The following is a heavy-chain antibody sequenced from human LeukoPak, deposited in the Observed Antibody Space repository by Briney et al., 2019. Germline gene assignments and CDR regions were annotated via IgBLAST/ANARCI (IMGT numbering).Heavy chain of an antibody. CDR2: INHSGST. Sequence: GSLRLSCAASGFTVSSNYMSWIRQPPGTGLEWIGEINHSGSTNYNPSLKSRVTISVDTSKNQFSLKLSSVTAADTAVYYCARAIRPDFWSGYYYFDYWGQGTLVTVSS. J-gene: IGHJ4*02. D-gene: IGHD3-3*01. CDR1: GFTVSSNY. CDR3: ARAIRPDFWSGYYYFDY. V-gene: IGHV4-34*01.